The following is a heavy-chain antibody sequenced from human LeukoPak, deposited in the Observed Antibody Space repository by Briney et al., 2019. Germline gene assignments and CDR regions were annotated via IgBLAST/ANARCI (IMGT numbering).Heavy chain of an antibody. CDR1: GGSISSGGYY. V-gene: IGHV4-31*03. Sequence: SETLSLTCTVSGGSISSGGYYWSWIRQHPGKGLEWIGYIYYSGSTYYNPSLKSRVTISVDTSKNQLSLKLSSVTAADTAVYYCARSHIVVVTASYYYYYGMDVWGQGTTVTVSS. CDR3: ARSHIVVVTASYYYYYGMDV. D-gene: IGHD2-21*02. J-gene: IGHJ6*02. CDR2: IYYSGST.